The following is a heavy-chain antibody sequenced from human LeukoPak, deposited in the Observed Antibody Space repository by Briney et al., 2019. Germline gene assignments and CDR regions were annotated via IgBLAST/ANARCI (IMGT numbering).Heavy chain of an antibody. CDR2: ISAYNGNT. D-gene: IGHD2-2*02. CDR1: GYTFTSYG. Sequence: ASVKVSCKASGYTFTSYGISWVRQAPGQGLEWMGWISAYNGNTSYAQKLQGRVTMTRDTSISTAYLELSSLRSEDMAVYYCARGDRYCSSSSCYNYWGQGTLVTVSS. V-gene: IGHV1-18*03. J-gene: IGHJ4*02. CDR3: ARGDRYCSSSSCYNY.